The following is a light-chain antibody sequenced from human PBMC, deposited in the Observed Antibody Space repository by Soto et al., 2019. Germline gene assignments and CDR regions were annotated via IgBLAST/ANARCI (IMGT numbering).Light chain of an antibody. CDR1: SSNIGNNY. Sequence: QSVLTQPPSVSAAPGQKVTISCSGSSSNIGNNYVSWYQQLPGTAPKVRIYDNNKRPSGIPDRFAGSHSGTSATLGITGLQTGDEADYYCGTWASSLSGWVFGGGTKLTVL. J-gene: IGLJ3*02. CDR2: DNN. V-gene: IGLV1-51*01. CDR3: GTWASSLSGWV.